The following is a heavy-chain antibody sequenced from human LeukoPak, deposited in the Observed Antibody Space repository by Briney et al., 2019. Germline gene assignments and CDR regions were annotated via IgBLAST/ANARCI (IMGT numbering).Heavy chain of an antibody. J-gene: IGHJ4*02. CDR3: ARDISGYPNPIDY. Sequence: GESLKISCKGSGYSFTSYWISWVRQMPGKGLEWMGRIDPSDSYTNYSPSFQGHVTISADKSISTAYLQWSSLKASDTAMYYCARDISGYPNPIDYWGQGTLVTVSS. CDR1: GYSFTSYW. CDR2: IDPSDSYT. D-gene: IGHD3-22*01. V-gene: IGHV5-10-1*01.